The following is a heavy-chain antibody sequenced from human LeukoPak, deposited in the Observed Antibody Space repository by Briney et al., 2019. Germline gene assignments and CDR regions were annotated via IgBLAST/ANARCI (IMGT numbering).Heavy chain of an antibody. CDR1: GGSISSYY. CDR3: AREKMAGVPLFDY. CDR2: IYYSGST. Sequence: PSETLSLTCTVSGGSISSYYWSWIRQPPGKGLEWIGYIYYSGSTNYNPSLKSRVTLSVDTSKNQFSLKLNSVTAADTAVYYCAREKMAGVPLFDYWGQGTLVTVSS. V-gene: IGHV4-59*12. D-gene: IGHD5-24*01. J-gene: IGHJ4*02.